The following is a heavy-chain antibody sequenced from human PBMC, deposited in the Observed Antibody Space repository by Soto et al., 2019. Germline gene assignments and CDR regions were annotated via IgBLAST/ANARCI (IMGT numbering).Heavy chain of an antibody. CDR2: ISAYNGNT. J-gene: IGHJ4*02. CDR3: WRGGPEMATIFVPCCYCDY. Sequence: ASGKVSCKASGYTVTSYGIGWVRQAPGQGLEWMGWISAYNGNTNYAQKLQGRVTMTTDTSTSTAYTELRSLGSDDTAPYYCWRGGPEMATIFVPCCYCDYWLELTLVTDS. V-gene: IGHV1-18*01. D-gene: IGHD3-3*01. CDR1: GYTVTSYG.